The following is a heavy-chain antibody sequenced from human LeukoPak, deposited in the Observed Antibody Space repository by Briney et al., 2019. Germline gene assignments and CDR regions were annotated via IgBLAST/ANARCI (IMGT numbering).Heavy chain of an antibody. Sequence: GGSLRLSCAASGFTFSSYAMHWVRQAPGKGLEWVAVISYDGGNKYYADSVKGRFTISRDNSKNTLYLQMNSLRAEDTAVYYCARPVGYYSYFDYWGQGTLVTVSS. CDR2: ISYDGGNK. V-gene: IGHV3-30-3*01. J-gene: IGHJ4*02. CDR3: ARPVGYYSYFDY. D-gene: IGHD3-22*01. CDR1: GFTFSSYA.